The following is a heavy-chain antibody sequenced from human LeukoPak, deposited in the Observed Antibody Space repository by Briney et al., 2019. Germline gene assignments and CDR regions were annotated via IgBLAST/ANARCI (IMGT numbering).Heavy chain of an antibody. CDR1: GFTFTEYW. CDR2: INQDGSEK. J-gene: IGHJ4*02. CDR3: ARDGVAAGLYFDL. V-gene: IGHV3-7*01. D-gene: IGHD6-13*01. Sequence: GGSLRLSCAASGFTFTEYWMNRVRQAPGKELEWVASINQDGSEKYYVDSVKGRFTISRDNAQNSLYLQMSYLRAEDTAMFYCARDGVAAGLYFDLWGQGTLVTVSS.